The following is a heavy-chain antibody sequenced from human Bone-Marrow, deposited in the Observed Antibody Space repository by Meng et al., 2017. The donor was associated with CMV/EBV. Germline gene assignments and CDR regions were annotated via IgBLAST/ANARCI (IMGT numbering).Heavy chain of an antibody. CDR3: ARGGVWFGELAY. J-gene: IGHJ4*02. Sequence: SETLSLTCNVSGDSIRSRDYYWSWIRQSPGKGLEWIGYIHYSGSNYYNPSLKSRASISVYTSKDQFPLKLNSVTAADTAVYYCARGGVWFGELAYWGQGAPVTVSS. V-gene: IGHV4-30-4*08. CDR2: IHYSGSN. D-gene: IGHD3-10*01. CDR1: GDSIRSRDYY.